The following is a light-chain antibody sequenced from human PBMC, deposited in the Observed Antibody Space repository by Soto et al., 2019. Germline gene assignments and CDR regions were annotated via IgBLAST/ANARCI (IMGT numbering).Light chain of an antibody. V-gene: IGKV1-8*01. CDR1: QGISSY. J-gene: IGKJ2*01. CDR3: QHCHSYPYT. CDR2: GAS. Sequence: AIRMTQSPSSFSASTGDRVTITCRASQGISSYLAWYQQKPGKAPKLLIYGASTLQSGVPSRFSGSGSGTDFTLSISYLQSEDFATYYCQHCHSYPYTFGQGNKLEVK.